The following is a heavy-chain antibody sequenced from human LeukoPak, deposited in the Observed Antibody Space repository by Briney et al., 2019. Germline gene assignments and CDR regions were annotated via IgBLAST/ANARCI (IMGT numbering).Heavy chain of an antibody. CDR3: ATGDDQGKVGY. D-gene: IGHD2-21*02. J-gene: IGHJ4*02. V-gene: IGHV4-59*08. CDR2: IYYSGNT. CDR1: GGSITTHY. Sequence: SETLSLTCSVSGGSITTHYWSWVRQPPGKGLEWIGYIYYSGNTNYNPSLKSRATMSQDTSKNQVSLKLTSVTAADTAVYYCATGDDQGKVGYWGQGTQVTVSS.